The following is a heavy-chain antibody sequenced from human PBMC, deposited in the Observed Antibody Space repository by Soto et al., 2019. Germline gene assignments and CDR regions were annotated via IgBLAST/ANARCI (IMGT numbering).Heavy chain of an antibody. D-gene: IGHD3-10*01. V-gene: IGHV3-30*18. Sequence: QVQLVESGGGVVQPGRSLRLPCAASGFTFSSYGMHCVRQAPGKGLEWVAVISFDGTNKYSADSARGRFTISRDNSKNTLYLQMNSLRDEDTAVYYCAKDVGVGELWVHWFDLWGQGTLVTVSS. CDR3: AKDVGVGELWVHWFDL. CDR1: GFTFSSYG. CDR2: ISFDGTNK. J-gene: IGHJ5*02.